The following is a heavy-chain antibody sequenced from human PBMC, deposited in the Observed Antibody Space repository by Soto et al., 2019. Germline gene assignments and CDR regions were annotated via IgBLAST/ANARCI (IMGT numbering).Heavy chain of an antibody. J-gene: IGHJ4*02. V-gene: IGHV3-30-3*01. Sequence: PGGSLRLSCAASGFTSSSFAMHWVRQAPGKGLEWVAVISDDGSNKYYADSVKGRFTISRDNSKNTLYLQMSSLRSEDTAVYSCARVEQWLYIAKYWGQGTLVTVSS. CDR2: ISDDGSNK. CDR3: ARVEQWLYIAKY. CDR1: GFTSSSFA. D-gene: IGHD6-19*01.